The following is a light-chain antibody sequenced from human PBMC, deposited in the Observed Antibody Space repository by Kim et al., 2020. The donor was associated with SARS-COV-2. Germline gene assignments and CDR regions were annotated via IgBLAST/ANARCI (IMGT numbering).Light chain of an antibody. CDR2: AAS. V-gene: IGKV1-27*01. J-gene: IGKJ4*01. CDR3: QKYNSVPLT. CDR1: QGIRNY. Sequence: DIQMAQSPSSLSASVGDRVTITCRASQGIRNYLAWYQQKPGRVPRLLIYAASTLQPGVPARFSGSGFGSDFTLTITGLQAEDVATYYCQKYNSVPLTFGGGTKVDIK.